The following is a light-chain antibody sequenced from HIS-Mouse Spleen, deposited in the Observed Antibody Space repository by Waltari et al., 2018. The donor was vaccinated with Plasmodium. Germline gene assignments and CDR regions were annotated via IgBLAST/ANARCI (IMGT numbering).Light chain of an antibody. CDR1: KGISSY. Sequence: AIRMTQSPSSFSASTGDRVTITCRASKGISSYLAWYQQKPGKAPKLLIYAASTLQSGVPSSFSGSGSGTDFTLTISCLQSEDFATYYCQQYYSYPLTFGGGTKVEIK. CDR3: QQYYSYPLT. V-gene: IGKV1-8*01. J-gene: IGKJ4*01. CDR2: AAS.